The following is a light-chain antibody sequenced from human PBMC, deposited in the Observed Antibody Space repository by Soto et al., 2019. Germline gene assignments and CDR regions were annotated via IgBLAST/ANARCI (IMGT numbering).Light chain of an antibody. CDR3: QVWDTGSDHSV. J-gene: IGLJ7*01. V-gene: IGLV3-21*02. CDR1: NIGSKS. Sequence: SYELTQPPSVSVAPGQTARITCGGNNIGSKSVHWYQQKPDQAPVLVVYDDSDRPSGIPDRFSGSNSGNTATLTISRVEAXXEADYYCQVWDTGSDHSVFGGGTQLTVL. CDR2: DDS.